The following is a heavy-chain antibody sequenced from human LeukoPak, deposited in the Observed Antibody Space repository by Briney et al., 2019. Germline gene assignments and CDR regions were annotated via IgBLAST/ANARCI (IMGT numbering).Heavy chain of an antibody. D-gene: IGHD6-13*01. CDR3: ARGLAAGVDY. CDR1: GYTFTGYY. CDR2: MNPNSGNT. Sequence: GASVKVSCKASGYTFTGYYMHWVRQATGQGLEWMGWMNPNSGNTGYAQKFQGRVTITRNTSISTAYMELSSLRSEDTAVYYCARGLAAGVDYWGQGTLVTVSS. V-gene: IGHV1-8*03. J-gene: IGHJ4*02.